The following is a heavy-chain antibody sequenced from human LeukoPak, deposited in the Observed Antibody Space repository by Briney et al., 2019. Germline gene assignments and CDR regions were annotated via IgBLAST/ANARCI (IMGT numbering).Heavy chain of an antibody. V-gene: IGHV4-4*07. J-gene: IGHJ4*02. CDR1: GASISSYC. D-gene: IGHD5-24*01. Sequence: PSETLSLTCTVSGASISSYCWSWVRQPAGKVLEWIGRTYTSGSPYSNPSVKSRVTMSVDTSKNQFSLTLTSVTAADTAVYYCARVGGDGYNFDYWGQGTLVTVSS. CDR3: ARVGGDGYNFDY. CDR2: TYTSGSP.